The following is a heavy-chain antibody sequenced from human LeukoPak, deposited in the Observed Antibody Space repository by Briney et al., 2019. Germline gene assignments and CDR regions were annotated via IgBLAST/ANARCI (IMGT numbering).Heavy chain of an antibody. Sequence: GASVKVSCKASGYTFTSYDINWVRQATGQGLEWMGWMNPNSGNTGYAQKFQGRVTMTRNTSISTAYMELSSLRSEDTAVYYCARRLRFLEWLSEFDPWGQGTLVTVSS. J-gene: IGHJ5*02. CDR3: ARRLRFLEWLSEFDP. D-gene: IGHD3-3*01. CDR2: MNPNSGNT. V-gene: IGHV1-8*01. CDR1: GYTFTSYD.